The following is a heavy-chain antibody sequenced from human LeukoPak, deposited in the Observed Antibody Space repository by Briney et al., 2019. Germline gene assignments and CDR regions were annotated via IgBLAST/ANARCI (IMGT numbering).Heavy chain of an antibody. Sequence: ASVKVSCKASGYTFTSYYMHWVRQAPGQGLEWMGIINPSGGSTSYAQKFQGRVTMTRDMSTSTVYMELSSLRSEDTAVYYCATWELLQEGGWQNYFDYWGQGTLVTVSS. CDR2: INPSGGST. CDR1: GYTFTSYY. V-gene: IGHV1-46*01. CDR3: ATWELLQEGGWQNYFDY. J-gene: IGHJ4*02. D-gene: IGHD1-26*01.